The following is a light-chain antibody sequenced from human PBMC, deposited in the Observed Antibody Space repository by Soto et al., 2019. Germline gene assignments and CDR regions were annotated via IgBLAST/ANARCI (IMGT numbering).Light chain of an antibody. CDR2: RNS. CDR3: AAWDDSLSGWV. V-gene: IGLV1-47*01. J-gene: IGLJ3*02. CDR1: SSNIVTNH. Sequence: QLVLTQPPSASGTPGQRVTISRSGSSSNIVTNHVYWYQHLPGTAPKLLIYRNSLRPSGVPDRFSGSKSGTSASLAISGIRSEDEADYYCAAWDDSLSGWVFGGGTQLTVL.